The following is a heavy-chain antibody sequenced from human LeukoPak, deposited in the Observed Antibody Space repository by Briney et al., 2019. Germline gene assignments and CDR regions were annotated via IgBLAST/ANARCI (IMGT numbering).Heavy chain of an antibody. CDR3: ARDRTDYYHSSGHYFDY. J-gene: IGHJ4*02. V-gene: IGHV1-46*01. Sequence: EASVKLSCKASGYTFTSYYIHWVRQAPGQGLEWMGVINPSGGSTTYAQKFQGRVAMTRDTSTSTVYMELTSLRYEDTAVYYCARDRTDYYHSSGHYFDYWGQGTLVTVSS. CDR1: GYTFTSYY. CDR2: INPSGGST. D-gene: IGHD3-22*01.